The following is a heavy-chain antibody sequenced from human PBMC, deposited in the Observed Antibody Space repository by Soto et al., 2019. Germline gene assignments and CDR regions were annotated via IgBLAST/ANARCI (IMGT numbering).Heavy chain of an antibody. CDR1: GYTFTSYG. V-gene: IGHV1-18*01. CDR3: ARIEVMGPAPPRMVRGYYGMDV. Sequence: VASVKVSCKASGYTFTSYGISWVRQAPGQGLEWMGWISAYNGNTNYAQKLQGRVTMTTDTSTSTAYMELRSLRSDDTAVYYCARIEVMGPAPPRMVRGYYGMDVWGQGTTVTVSS. D-gene: IGHD3-10*01. J-gene: IGHJ6*02. CDR2: ISAYNGNT.